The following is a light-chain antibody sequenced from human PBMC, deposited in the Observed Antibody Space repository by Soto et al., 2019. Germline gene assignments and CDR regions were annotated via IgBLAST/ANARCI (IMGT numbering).Light chain of an antibody. J-gene: IGLJ1*01. CDR3: GTWDSSLSAYV. Sequence: QSVLTQPPSVSAAPGQKVTISCSGSSSNIGNNYVSWYQQLPGTDPKLLIYDNNKRPSGIPDRFSGSKSGTSATLVITGLQTGDEADYYCGTWDSSLSAYVFGTGTKVTVL. CDR1: SSNIGNNY. V-gene: IGLV1-51*01. CDR2: DNN.